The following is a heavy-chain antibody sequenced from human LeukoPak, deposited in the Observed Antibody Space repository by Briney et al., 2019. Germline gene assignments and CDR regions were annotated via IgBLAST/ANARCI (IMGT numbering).Heavy chain of an antibody. V-gene: IGHV4-59*08. CDR2: VYNSGGT. CDR1: GGSFSGYY. CDR3: ARHGGSYSFDF. D-gene: IGHD1-26*01. J-gene: IGHJ4*02. Sequence: SETLSLTCAVYGGSFSGYYWSWIRQPPGKGLEWIGYVYNSGGTNYNPSLKSRVTISIDTSKNQFSLKLSSVTAADTAVYYCARHGGSYSFDFWGQGTLVTVSS.